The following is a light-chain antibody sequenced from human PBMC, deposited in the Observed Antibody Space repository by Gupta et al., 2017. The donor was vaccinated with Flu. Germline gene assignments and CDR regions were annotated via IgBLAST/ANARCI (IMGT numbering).Light chain of an antibody. V-gene: IGKV3-20*01. Sequence: GTLSLSPGERATLSCRASQSVSSDHLAWYQQIRGQAPRLLIYGASSRASDIPDRFTGSGSGTDFTLTISRLEPEDFAIYYCHQYASSPRTFGQGTKVEI. CDR2: GAS. J-gene: IGKJ1*01. CDR1: QSVSSDH. CDR3: HQYASSPRT.